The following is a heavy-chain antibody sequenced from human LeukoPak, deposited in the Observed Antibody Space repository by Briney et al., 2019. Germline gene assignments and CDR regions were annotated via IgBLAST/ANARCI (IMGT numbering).Heavy chain of an antibody. J-gene: IGHJ6*04. D-gene: IGHD3-10*01. CDR3: ARGLSGYYGSGSSIYYYYYGMDV. Sequence: PGGSLRLSCAASGFTFSSYEMNWVRQAPGMGLVWVSHITSGGGTIYYADSVKGRFTISRDNAKRSLYLQMNSLRAEDTAVYYCARGLSGYYGSGSSIYYYYYGMDVWGKGTTVTVSS. V-gene: IGHV3-48*03. CDR1: GFTFSSYE. CDR2: ITSGGGTI.